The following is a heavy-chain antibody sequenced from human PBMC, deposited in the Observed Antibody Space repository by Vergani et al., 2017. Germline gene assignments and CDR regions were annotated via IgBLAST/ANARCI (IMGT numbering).Heavy chain of an antibody. Sequence: QVQLQESGPGLVKPSETLSLTCTVSGGSISSYYWSWIRQPPGKGLEWIGYIYYSGSTYYNPSLKSRVTISVDTSKNQFSLKLSSVTAADTAVYYCARQEEDYGEADAFDIWGQGTMVTVSS. CDR2: IYYSGST. CDR1: GGSISSYY. CDR3: ARQEEDYGEADAFDI. J-gene: IGHJ3*02. D-gene: IGHD4-17*01. V-gene: IGHV4-59*04.